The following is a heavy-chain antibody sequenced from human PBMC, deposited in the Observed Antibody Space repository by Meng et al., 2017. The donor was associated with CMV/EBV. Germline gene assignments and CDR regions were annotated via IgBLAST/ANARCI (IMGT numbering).Heavy chain of an antibody. J-gene: IGHJ5*02. CDR1: GFTFSSYD. CDR3: ARGMYYYGSGSYWWFDP. D-gene: IGHD3-10*01. V-gene: IGHV3-13*01. CDR2: IGTAGDT. Sequence: GGSLRLSCAASGFTFSSYDMHWVRQATGKGLEWVSAIGTAGDTYYPGSVKDRFTISRENAKNSLYLQMNSLRAGDTAVYYCARGMYYYGSGSYWWFDPWGQGTLVTVSS.